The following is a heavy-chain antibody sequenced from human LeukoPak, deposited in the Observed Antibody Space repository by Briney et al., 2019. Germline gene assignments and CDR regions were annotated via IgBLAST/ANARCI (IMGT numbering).Heavy chain of an antibody. D-gene: IGHD3-22*01. CDR2: ISSSSSYI. V-gene: IGHV3-21*01. CDR1: GFTFSTYA. Sequence: PGGSLRLSCAASGFTFSTYAMNWVRQAPGKGLEWVSSISSSSSYIYYADSVKGRFTISRDNAKNSLYLQMNSLRAEDTAVYYCAREGVSYYYGYWGQGTLVTVSS. CDR3: AREGVSYYYGY. J-gene: IGHJ4*02.